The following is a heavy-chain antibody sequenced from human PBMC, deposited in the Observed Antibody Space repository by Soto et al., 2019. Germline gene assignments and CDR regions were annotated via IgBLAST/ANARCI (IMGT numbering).Heavy chain of an antibody. CDR2: ISGSGGST. CDR1: GFTFSSYA. CDR3: AKVAQHLVVPGDYYGMDV. J-gene: IGHJ6*02. V-gene: IGHV3-23*01. Sequence: PGGSLRLSCAASGFTFSSYAMSWVRQAPGKGLEWVSAISGSGGSTYYADSVKGRFTISRDNSKNTLYLQMNSLRAEDTAVYYCAKVAQHLVVPGDYYGMDVWGQGTTVTVSS. D-gene: IGHD2-21*01.